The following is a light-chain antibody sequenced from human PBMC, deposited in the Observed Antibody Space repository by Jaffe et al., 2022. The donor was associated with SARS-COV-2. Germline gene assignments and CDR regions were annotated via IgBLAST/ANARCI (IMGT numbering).Light chain of an antibody. CDR3: CSYTGSTLPYV. CDR2: EVA. J-gene: IGLJ1*01. Sequence: QSALTQPASVSGSPGQSITISCTGTTSDVGSYNLVSWYQQRPGRAPKLMIYEVAKRPSGVSNRFSGSKSGNTASLTISGLQAEDEADYYCCSYTGSTLPYVFGTGTEVTVL. CDR1: TSDVGSYNL. V-gene: IGLV2-23*02.